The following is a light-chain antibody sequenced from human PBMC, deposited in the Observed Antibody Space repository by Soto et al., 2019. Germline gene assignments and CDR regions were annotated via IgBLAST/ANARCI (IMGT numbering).Light chain of an antibody. CDR1: QDIASG. V-gene: IGKV1-13*02. J-gene: IGKJ2*01. CDR2: DAS. CDR3: QQVNSYPFT. Sequence: AIQLTQSPSSLAASTGDRVTITCRASQDIASGLAWYQQKPAKAPKLLIQDASSLESGVPSRFSGSGSGTDFTLTISSLQPEDFATYHCQQVNSYPFTFGGGTKLEI.